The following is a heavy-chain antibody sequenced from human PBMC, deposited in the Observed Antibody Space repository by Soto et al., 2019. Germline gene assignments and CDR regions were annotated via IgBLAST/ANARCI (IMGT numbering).Heavy chain of an antibody. CDR1: GGTFSSYA. CDR2: LNPNTDKT. V-gene: IGHV1-8*02. D-gene: IGHD5-12*01. J-gene: IGHJ3*02. CDR3: ARGIKGLPPSAFDI. Sequence: ASVKVSCKASGGTFSSYAISWVRQATGQGLEWMGWLNPNTDKTGSAQKFQGRVTMTRNTSISTAYLELSGLRSDDTAVYYCARGIKGLPPSAFDIWGQGTRVTVSS.